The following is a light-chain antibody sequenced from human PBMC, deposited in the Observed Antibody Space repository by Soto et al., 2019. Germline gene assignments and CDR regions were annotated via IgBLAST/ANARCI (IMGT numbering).Light chain of an antibody. CDR3: QSYDTILSVV. J-gene: IGLJ2*01. Sequence: QSVLTQPPSVSGSPGQRVTISCTGSRSNIGAGYDVHWYQKLPGTAPKLLMYGNSNRPSGGPERYSGSKSGTSSSLASTGLQDVDEADYYCQSYDTILSVVFGGRTQLTVL. V-gene: IGLV1-40*01. CDR2: GNS. CDR1: RSNIGAGYD.